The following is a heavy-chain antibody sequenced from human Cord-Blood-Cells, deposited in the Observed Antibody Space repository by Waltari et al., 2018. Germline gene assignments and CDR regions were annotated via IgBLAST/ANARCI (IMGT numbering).Heavy chain of an antibody. Sequence: QVQLVQSGAEVKKPGSSVKVSCKASGGTFSRYAISWVRQAPGQGLEWMGGIIPIFGTANYAQKFQGRVTITADESTSTAYMELSSLRSEDTAVYYCARDRSSRYSYGYVPLRYWGQGTLVTVSS. CDR2: IIPIFGTA. CDR3: ARDRSSRYSYGYVPLRY. D-gene: IGHD5-18*01. J-gene: IGHJ4*02. V-gene: IGHV1-69*01. CDR1: GGTFSRYA.